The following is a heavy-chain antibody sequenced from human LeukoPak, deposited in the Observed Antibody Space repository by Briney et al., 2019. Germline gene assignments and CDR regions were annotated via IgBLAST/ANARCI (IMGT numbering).Heavy chain of an antibody. CDR2: ISGSGGST. J-gene: IGHJ6*02. D-gene: IGHD2-15*01. CDR1: GFTFSSYA. CDR3: AKGYCSGGSCYGMDV. Sequence: GGSLRLSCEASGFTFSSYAMSWVRQAPGKGLEWVSVISGSGGSTYYADSVKGRFIISRDNSKNTLYLQMNSLRAEDTAVYYCAKGYCSGGSCYGMDVRGQGTTVTVPS. V-gene: IGHV3-23*01.